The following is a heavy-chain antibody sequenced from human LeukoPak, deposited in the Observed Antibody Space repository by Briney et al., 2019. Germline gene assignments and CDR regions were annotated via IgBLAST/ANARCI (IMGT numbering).Heavy chain of an antibody. CDR2: INPSGGST. CDR3: ARDPRRGRYFDWLPFDY. J-gene: IGHJ4*02. Sequence: ASVKVSCKASGYTFTSYYMHWVRQAPGQGLGWMGIINPSGGSTSYAQKFQGRVTMTRDTSTSTVYMELSSLRSEDTAVYYCARDPRRGRYFDWLPFDYWGQGTLVTVSS. V-gene: IGHV1-46*01. D-gene: IGHD3-9*01. CDR1: GYTFTSYY.